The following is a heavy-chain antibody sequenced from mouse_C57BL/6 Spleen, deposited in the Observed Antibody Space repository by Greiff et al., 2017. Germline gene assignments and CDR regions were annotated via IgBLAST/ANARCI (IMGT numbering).Heavy chain of an antibody. CDR1: GYTFTSYW. CDR3: ARDITTVVAGFDY. Sequence: QVQLQQPGAELVKPGASVKLSCKASGYTFTSYWMQWVKQRPGQGLAWIGEIDPSDSYTNYNQKFKGKATLTVDTSSSTAYMQLSSLTSEDSAVYYCARDITTVVAGFDYWGQGTTLTVSS. D-gene: IGHD1-1*01. V-gene: IGHV1-50*01. CDR2: IDPSDSYT. J-gene: IGHJ2*01.